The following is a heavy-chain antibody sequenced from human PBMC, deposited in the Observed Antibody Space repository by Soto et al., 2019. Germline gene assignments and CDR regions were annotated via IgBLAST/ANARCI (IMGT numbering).Heavy chain of an antibody. CDR2: IIPNLGIA. CDR1: GGTFSSYP. J-gene: IGHJ3*02. CDR3: AREILKHLRVFAFDI. D-gene: IGHD4-17*01. V-gene: IGHV1-69*04. Sequence: QVQLVQSGAEVKKPGSSVKVSCKASGGTFSSYPISWVRQAPGQGLEWMGRIIPNLGIANYAQKFQGRVTITADKSTSTAYMELSSLRSADTAVYYCAREILKHLRVFAFDIWGQGTMVTVSS.